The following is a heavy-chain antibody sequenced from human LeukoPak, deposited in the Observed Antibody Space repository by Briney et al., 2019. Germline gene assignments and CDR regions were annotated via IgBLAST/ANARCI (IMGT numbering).Heavy chain of an antibody. Sequence: GASVKVSCKASGYTFTGYYMHWVRQAPGQGLEWMGWINPNSGGTNYAQKFQGRVTVTRDTSISTAYMELSRLRSDDPAVYYCARGLPYCGGDCYYDNWGQGTLVTVSS. CDR1: GYTFTGYY. CDR3: ARGLPYCGGDCYYDN. D-gene: IGHD2-21*01. CDR2: INPNSGGT. J-gene: IGHJ4*02. V-gene: IGHV1-2*02.